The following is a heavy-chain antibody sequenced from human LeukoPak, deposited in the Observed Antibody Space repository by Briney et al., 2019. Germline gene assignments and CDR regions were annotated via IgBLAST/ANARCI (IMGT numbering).Heavy chain of an antibody. J-gene: IGHJ3*02. CDR2: IYSDGNI. CDR1: GFTVSSNY. V-gene: IGHV3-66*01. D-gene: IGHD3-10*01. Sequence: PGGSLRLSCAASGFTVSSNYMSWVRQAPGKGLEWVSVIYSDGNIYYADSVRGRFTISRDYSKNTLYLQMNSLTAADTAVYYCVRDPRTYYVHAFDIWGQGTVVTVSA. CDR3: VRDPRTYYVHAFDI.